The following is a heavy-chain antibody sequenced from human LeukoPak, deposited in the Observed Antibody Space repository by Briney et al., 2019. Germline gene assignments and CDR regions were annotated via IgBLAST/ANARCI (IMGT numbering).Heavy chain of an antibody. CDR3: ARGVDYDILTGLTYNWFDP. D-gene: IGHD3-9*01. J-gene: IGHJ5*02. V-gene: IGHV4-39*01. CDR2: IYYSGST. Sequence: PSETLSLTCTVSGGSISSSSSYWGWIRQPPGKGLKWIGSIYYSGSTYYNPSLKSRVTISVDTSKNQFSLKLNSVTAADTAVYYCARGVDYDILTGLTYNWFDPWGQGTLVTVSS. CDR1: GGSISSSSSY.